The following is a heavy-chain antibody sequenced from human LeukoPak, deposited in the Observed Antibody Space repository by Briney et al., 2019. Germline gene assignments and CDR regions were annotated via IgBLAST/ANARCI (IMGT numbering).Heavy chain of an antibody. Sequence: SETLSLTCTVSGGSISSYYWSWIRQPPGKGLEWIGTIYYSGSTYNNPSLRSRVTISVDTSKNQFSLKLSSVTAADTAVYYCARVSCGGGSCYDSRGWFDPWGQGTLVTVSS. V-gene: IGHV4-59*12. J-gene: IGHJ5*02. CDR2: IYYSGST. D-gene: IGHD2-15*01. CDR1: GGSISSYY. CDR3: ARVSCGGGSCYDSRGWFDP.